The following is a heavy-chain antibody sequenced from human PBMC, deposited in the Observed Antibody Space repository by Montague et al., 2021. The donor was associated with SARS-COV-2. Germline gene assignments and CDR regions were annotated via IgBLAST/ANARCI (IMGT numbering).Heavy chain of an antibody. Sequence: SLRLSFSASGFTFSDYHMAWIRQAPGKGLEWISYIRSSGTFKYYADSVKGRFTISRDIAKNTLYLQMNSLRADDTAVYYCARDGGNYGAVDYWGQGTLVTVSS. CDR3: ARDGGNYGAVDY. CDR1: GFTFSDYH. J-gene: IGHJ4*02. CDR2: IRSSGTFK. V-gene: IGHV3-11*01. D-gene: IGHD1-26*01.